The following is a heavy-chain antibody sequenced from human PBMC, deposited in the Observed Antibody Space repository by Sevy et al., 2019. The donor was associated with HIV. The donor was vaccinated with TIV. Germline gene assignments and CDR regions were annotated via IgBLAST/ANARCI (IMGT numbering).Heavy chain of an antibody. CDR3: ARGGDWNQAFFHH. Sequence: GGSLRLSCAASGFIFSDYYMSWIRQAPGKGLEWVSYISSSGSTIYYADSVKGRFTISRDNAKKSGHLQTNSLRAEDTAVYYCARGGDWNQAFFHHWGQGTLVTVSS. J-gene: IGHJ1*01. V-gene: IGHV3-11*01. CDR1: GFIFSDYY. D-gene: IGHD1-1*01. CDR2: ISSSGSTI.